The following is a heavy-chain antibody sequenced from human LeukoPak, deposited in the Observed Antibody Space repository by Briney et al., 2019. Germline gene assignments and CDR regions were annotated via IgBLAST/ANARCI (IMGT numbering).Heavy chain of an antibody. CDR3: ARSKLRRYFDY. CDR1: GASISSNKW. V-gene: IGHV4-4*02. J-gene: IGHJ4*02. CDR2: IYHSGRT. D-gene: IGHD1-7*01. Sequence: SETLSLTCAVSGASISSNKWWNWVRQPPGKGLEWIGEIYHSGRTNFNPSLKSRVTISVDTSKNQFSLKLSSVTAADTAVYYCARSKLRRYFDYWGQGTLVTVSS.